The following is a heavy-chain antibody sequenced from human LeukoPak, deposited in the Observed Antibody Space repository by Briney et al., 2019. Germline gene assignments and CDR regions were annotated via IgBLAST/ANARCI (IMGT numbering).Heavy chain of an antibody. CDR2: IIPIFGTA. V-gene: IGHV1-69*13. D-gene: IGHD3-22*01. CDR3: ASDPNYYDSSGSGSE. Sequence: ASVKVSCKASGGTFSSYAISWVRQAPGQGLEWMGGIIPIFGTANYAQKFQGRVTITADESTSTAYMELSSLRSEDTAVYYCASDPNYYDSSGSGSEWGQGTLVTVSS. CDR1: GGTFSSYA. J-gene: IGHJ4*02.